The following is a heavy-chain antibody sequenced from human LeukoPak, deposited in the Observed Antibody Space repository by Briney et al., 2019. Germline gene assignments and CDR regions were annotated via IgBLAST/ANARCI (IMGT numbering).Heavy chain of an antibody. CDR1: GGSISSYY. J-gene: IGHJ4*02. D-gene: IGHD5-18*01. Sequence: ASETLSLTCTVSGGSISSYYWSWIRQPPGKGLEWIGYIYYSGSTNYNPSLKSRVTISIDTSKNQFSLTLSSVTTADAAVYYCARGQKYRNGYTVTELGSGYFAYWGQGTLVTVSS. CDR3: ARGQKYRNGYTVTELGSGYFAY. CDR2: IYYSGST. V-gene: IGHV4-59*01.